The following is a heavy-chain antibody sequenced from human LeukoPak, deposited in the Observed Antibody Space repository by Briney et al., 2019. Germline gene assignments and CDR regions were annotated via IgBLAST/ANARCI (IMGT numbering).Heavy chain of an antibody. CDR3: ARSYNWNDPYFDY. J-gene: IGHJ4*02. CDR1: GGSISSSSYY. D-gene: IGHD1-20*01. CDR2: IYYSGST. Sequence: SETLSLTCTASGGSISSSSYYWGWIRQPPGKGLEWIGSIYYSGSTYYNPSLKSRVTISVDTSKNQFSLKLSSVTAADTAVYYCARSYNWNDPYFDYWGQGTLVTVSS. V-gene: IGHV4-39*01.